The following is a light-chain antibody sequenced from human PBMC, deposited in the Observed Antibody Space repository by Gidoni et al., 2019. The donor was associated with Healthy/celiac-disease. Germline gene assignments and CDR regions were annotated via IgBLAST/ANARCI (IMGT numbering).Light chain of an antibody. CDR1: QSSSSW. CDR2: KAS. J-gene: IGKJ1*01. CDR3: QQYNNYPWT. V-gene: IGKV1-5*03. Sequence: DIQMTQSPSTLSASAGDRLTISCRATQSSSSWLAWYQQKPGKAPKLLIYKASSLESGVPSRFGGSGSGTEFTLTISSLQPDDFATYYCQQYNNYPWTFGQGTKVEIK.